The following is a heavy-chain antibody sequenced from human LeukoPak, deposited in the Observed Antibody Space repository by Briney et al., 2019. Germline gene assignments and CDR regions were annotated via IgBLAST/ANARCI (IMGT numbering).Heavy chain of an antibody. CDR1: GGPISSYY. CDR3: ARAGMTTVTDFDY. J-gene: IGHJ4*02. CDR2: IYTSGSS. Sequence: SETLSLTCTVSGGPISSYYWSWIRQPAGKGLNWIGRIYTSGSSNYNPSLKSRVTMSVDTSKNQFSLKLSSVTAADTAVYYCARAGMTTVTDFDYWGQGTLVTVSS. D-gene: IGHD4-17*01. V-gene: IGHV4-4*07.